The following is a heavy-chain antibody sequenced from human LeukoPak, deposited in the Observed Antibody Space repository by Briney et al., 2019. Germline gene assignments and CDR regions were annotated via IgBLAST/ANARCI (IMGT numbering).Heavy chain of an antibody. CDR2: INPNSGDT. J-gene: IGHJ4*02. Sequence: GASVTVSCKASGYTFTAYYIHWVRQAPGQGLEWMGWINPNSGDTKYAQNFQGWVTMTRDTSIITAYMELSSLRSDDTAVYYCARSQILDYWGQGTLVTVSS. V-gene: IGHV1-2*04. CDR3: ARSQILDY. CDR1: GYTFTAYY.